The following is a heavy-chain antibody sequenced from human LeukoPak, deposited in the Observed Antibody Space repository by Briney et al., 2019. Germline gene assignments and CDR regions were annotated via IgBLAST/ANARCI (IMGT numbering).Heavy chain of an antibody. J-gene: IGHJ4*02. D-gene: IGHD1-26*01. Sequence: GGSLRLSCAASGFTFSSYGMHWVRQAPGKGLEWVAFIRYDGSNKYYADSVKGRFTISRDNSKNTLYLQMNSLRPEDTAVYFCPKDRTPNGGSYDYWGQGTLVTVSS. CDR1: GFTFSSYG. CDR2: IRYDGSNK. V-gene: IGHV3-30*02. CDR3: PKDRTPNGGSYDY.